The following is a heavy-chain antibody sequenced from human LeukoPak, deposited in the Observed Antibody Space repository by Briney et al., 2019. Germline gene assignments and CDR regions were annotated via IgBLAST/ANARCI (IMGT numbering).Heavy chain of an antibody. V-gene: IGHV3-30*02. CDR1: GFTFSSYG. CDR2: IRYDGSNK. Sequence: GGSLRLSCAASGFTFSSYGMHWVRQAPGKGLEWVAFIRYDGSNKYYADSVKGRFTISRDNSKNTLYLQMNSLRAEDTAVYYCAREEMATNYFDYWGQGTLVTVSS. D-gene: IGHD5-24*01. CDR3: AREEMATNYFDY. J-gene: IGHJ4*02.